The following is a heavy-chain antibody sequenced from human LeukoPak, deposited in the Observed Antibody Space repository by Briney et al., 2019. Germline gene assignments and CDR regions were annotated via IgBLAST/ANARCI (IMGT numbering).Heavy chain of an antibody. CDR3: AKGSGWEASYFYYYMDV. CDR2: IRYDGSSK. J-gene: IGHJ6*03. D-gene: IGHD1-26*01. Sequence: AGGSLRLSCAASGFTFNSYGIHWVRQAPGKGLEWVAFIRYDGSSKYYVDSVKGRFTISRDNSKNTLYLQMNSLRAEDTAVYFCAKGSGWEASYFYYYMDVWGKGTTVTISS. CDR1: GFTFNSYG. V-gene: IGHV3-30*02.